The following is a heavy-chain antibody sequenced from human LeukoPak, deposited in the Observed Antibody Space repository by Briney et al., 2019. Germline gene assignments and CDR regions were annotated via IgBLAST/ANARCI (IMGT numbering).Heavy chain of an antibody. CDR1: GFTFSSYA. Sequence: PGGSLRLSCAASGFTFSSYAMHWVRQAPGKGLEWVAVISYDGSNTYYADSVKGRFTISRDNSKNTLYLQMNSLRAEDTAVYYCAKARMVRGAFDYWGQGTLVTVSS. D-gene: IGHD3-10*01. CDR2: ISYDGSNT. CDR3: AKARMVRGAFDY. V-gene: IGHV3-30*04. J-gene: IGHJ4*02.